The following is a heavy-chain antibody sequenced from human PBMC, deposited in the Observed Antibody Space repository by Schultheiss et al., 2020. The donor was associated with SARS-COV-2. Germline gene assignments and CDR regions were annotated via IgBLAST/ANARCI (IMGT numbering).Heavy chain of an antibody. CDR2: INSDGSST. V-gene: IGHV3-74*01. CDR3: ARDRIVGLDLYS. CDR1: RFTFINYA. D-gene: IGHD1-26*01. Sequence: GGSLRLSCAASRFTFINYAMTWVRQAPGKGLEWVSRINSDGSSTSYADFAKGRFTISRDNAKNTLYLQMNSLRVEDTALYYCARDRIVGLDLYSWGQGSLVTVSS. J-gene: IGHJ4*02.